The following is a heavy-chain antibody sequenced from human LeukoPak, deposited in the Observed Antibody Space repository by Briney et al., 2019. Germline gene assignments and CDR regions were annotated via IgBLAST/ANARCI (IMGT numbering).Heavy chain of an antibody. J-gene: IGHJ4*02. CDR1: GFTFRTYA. CDR2: ISGSGGTT. V-gene: IGHV3-23*01. D-gene: IGHD3-3*01. CDR3: AEKEVGHTTDLDY. Sequence: GGSLRLSCAASGFTFRTYAMSWVRQAPGKGLEWVSAISGSGGTTYYADSVKGRFTISRDNSKNTLYLQMNSLRAEDTAVYYCAEKEVGHTTDLDYWAQGTWVTVSS.